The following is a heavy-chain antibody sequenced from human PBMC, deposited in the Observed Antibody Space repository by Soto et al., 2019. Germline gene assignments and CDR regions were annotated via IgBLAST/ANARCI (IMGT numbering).Heavy chain of an antibody. CDR1: GGTFSSYA. J-gene: IGHJ6*02. V-gene: IGHV1-69*06. D-gene: IGHD5-12*01. CDR3: AGGYGYNLSYYYYYYGMDV. CDR2: IIPIFGTA. Sequence: SVKVSCKASGGTFSSYAISWVRQAPGQGLEWMGGIIPIFGTANYAQKFQGRVTITADKSTSTAYMELSSVTAADTAVYYCAGGYGYNLSYYYYYYGMDVWGQGTTVTVSS.